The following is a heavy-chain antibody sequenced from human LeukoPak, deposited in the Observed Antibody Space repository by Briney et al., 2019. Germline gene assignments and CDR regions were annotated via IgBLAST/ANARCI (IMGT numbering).Heavy chain of an antibody. CDR3: ATLSTGTTLFQDITYYFDY. J-gene: IGHJ4*02. Sequence: ASMKVSCKVSGYTLTELSMHWVRQAPGKGLEWMGGFDPEDGETIYAQKFQGRVTMTEDTSTDTAYMELSSLRSEDTAVYYCATLSTGTTLFQDITYYFDYWGQGTLVTVSS. D-gene: IGHD1-7*01. CDR1: GYTLTELS. V-gene: IGHV1-24*01. CDR2: FDPEDGET.